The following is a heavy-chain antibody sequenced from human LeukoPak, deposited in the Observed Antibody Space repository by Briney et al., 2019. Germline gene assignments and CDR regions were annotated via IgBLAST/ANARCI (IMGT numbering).Heavy chain of an antibody. CDR1: GFSVSNNY. V-gene: IGHV3-53*01. CDR3: TTERLHSDWFDP. Sequence: AGGSLRLSCAASGFSVSNNYMSWVRQAPGKGLEWVSVLFSGGNSYYADSVKGRFTISRDNSKSTLYLQMNSLKTEDTAVYYCTTERLHSDWFDPWGQGTLVTVSS. CDR2: LFSGGNS. J-gene: IGHJ5*02. D-gene: IGHD4-11*01.